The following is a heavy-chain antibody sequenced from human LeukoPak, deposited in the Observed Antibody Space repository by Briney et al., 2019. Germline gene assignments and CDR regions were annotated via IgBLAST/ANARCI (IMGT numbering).Heavy chain of an antibody. Sequence: PGGSVRLSCAASGFTFSSYGMSWVRQAPGKGLEWVSGISGSSGSTYYADSVKGRFTISRDNSKNTLYLQMNSLRAEDTAVYYCAKGDTTWELPHDYWGQGTLVTVSS. J-gene: IGHJ4*02. V-gene: IGHV3-23*01. CDR3: AKGDTTWELPHDY. CDR1: GFTFSSYG. D-gene: IGHD1-26*01. CDR2: ISGSSGST.